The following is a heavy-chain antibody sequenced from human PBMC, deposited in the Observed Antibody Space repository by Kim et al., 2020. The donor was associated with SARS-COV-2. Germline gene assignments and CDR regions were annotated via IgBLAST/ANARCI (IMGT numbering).Heavy chain of an antibody. V-gene: IGHV4-59*01. J-gene: IGHJ4*02. CDR3: ARAGTMVRGATFDY. D-gene: IGHD3-10*01. Sequence: NPSLTRRVTIAVATSKNQFSLKLSSVTAADTAVYYCARAGTMVRGATFDYWGQGTLVTVSS.